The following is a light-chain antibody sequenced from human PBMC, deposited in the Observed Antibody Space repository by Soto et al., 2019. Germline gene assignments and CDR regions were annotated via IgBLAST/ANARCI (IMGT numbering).Light chain of an antibody. CDR1: QGIRND. CDR3: LQDYTYPVA. J-gene: IGKJ1*01. Sequence: AIQMTQSPSSLSASVGDRVTITCRASQGIRNDLGLYQQKPGKAPKLLIYAASSLQSGVPSRFSGSGSGIDFTLTISSLQPDDFATYYCLQDYTYPVAFGQGTKVDIK. CDR2: AAS. V-gene: IGKV1-6*01.